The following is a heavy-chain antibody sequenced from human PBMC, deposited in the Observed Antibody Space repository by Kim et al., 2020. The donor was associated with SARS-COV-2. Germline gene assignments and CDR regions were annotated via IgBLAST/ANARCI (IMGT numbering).Heavy chain of an antibody. CDR3: ARVEHAAGDLTGYYTENWFDP. J-gene: IGHJ5*02. CDR1: GYTFTSYG. Sequence: ASVKVSCKASGYTFTSYGISWVRQAPGQGLEWMGWISAYNGNTNYAQKLQGRVTMTTDTSTSTAYMELRSLRSDDTAVYYCARVEHAAGDLTGYYTENWFDPWGQGTLVTVSS. D-gene: IGHD3-9*01. CDR2: ISAYNGNT. V-gene: IGHV1-18*01.